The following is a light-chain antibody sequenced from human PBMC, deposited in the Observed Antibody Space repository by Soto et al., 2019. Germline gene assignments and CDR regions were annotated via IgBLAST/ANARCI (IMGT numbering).Light chain of an antibody. CDR1: QSISSY. CDR3: QQRTDWLWT. Sequence: EIVLTQSPATLSLSPGERATLSCRVNQSISSYLAWYQQKPGQAPRLLIYDGSNRATGIPARFSGSGYGTDFTLTISSLEPEDFAVYYCQQRTDWLWTFGQGTKVQMK. V-gene: IGKV3-11*01. J-gene: IGKJ1*01. CDR2: DGS.